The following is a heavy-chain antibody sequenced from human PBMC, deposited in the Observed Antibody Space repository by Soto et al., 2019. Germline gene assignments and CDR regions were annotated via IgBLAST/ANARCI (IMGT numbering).Heavy chain of an antibody. CDR1: GDSVTTGSSS. CDR3: AKKCMTHYDY. CDR2: ISYSGGT. Sequence: QVQLQESGPGLVKPSETLSLTCTVSGDSVTTGSSSWTWIRQPPGNGPEWIGNISYSGGTNYNTSLKSRVTIALDSSKTQFSLKLTSVTAADTAVYYCAKKCMTHYDYGGDGSLVTVSS. J-gene: IGHJ4*01. V-gene: IGHV4-61*01. D-gene: IGHD2-21*02.